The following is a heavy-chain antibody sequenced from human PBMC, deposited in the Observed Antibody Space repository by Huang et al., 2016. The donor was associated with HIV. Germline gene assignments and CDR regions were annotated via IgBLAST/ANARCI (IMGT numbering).Heavy chain of an antibody. CDR1: GYTFTSYG. D-gene: IGHD2-2*01. V-gene: IGHV1-18*01. Sequence: QVQLVQSGVEVKKPGASVKVSCKASGYTFTSYGISWVRQAPGQGLGWMGCISDSNGVTNYAQNVQGRVTMTTDTSTSTAYMELRSLRSDDTAVYYCARDSPLLGVVIVVVPTAPNAFDIWGQGTMVTVSS. CDR2: ISDSNGVT. CDR3: ARDSPLLGVVIVVVPTAPNAFDI. J-gene: IGHJ3*02.